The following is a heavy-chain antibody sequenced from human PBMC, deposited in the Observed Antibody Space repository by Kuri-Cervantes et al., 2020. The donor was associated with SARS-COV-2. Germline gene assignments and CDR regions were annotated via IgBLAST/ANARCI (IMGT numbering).Heavy chain of an antibody. J-gene: IGHJ4*02. V-gene: IGHV4-59*01. CDR2: IYYSGST. D-gene: IGHD6-6*01. Sequence: ESLKISCTVSGGSISSYYWSWIRQPPGKGLEWIGYIYYSGSTNYNPSLKSRVTISVDTSKNQFSLKLSSVTAADTAVYYCARDSPEYSSSPSVPFDYWGQGTLVTVSS. CDR3: ARDSPEYSSSPSVPFDY. CDR1: GGSISSYY.